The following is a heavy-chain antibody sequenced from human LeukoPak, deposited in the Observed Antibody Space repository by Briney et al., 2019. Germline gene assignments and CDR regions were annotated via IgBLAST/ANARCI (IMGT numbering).Heavy chain of an antibody. V-gene: IGHV4-59*01. Sequence: PSETLSLTSTVSRGSISTYYWTWIRQPPGKGLEWIGYITYSRRTYYNPSLKSRVAISVDTSNNHFSLTLSSVTAADTAVYYCAKWGYYFDSSAYVAPTDDSWGEGILVTVSS. CDR1: RGSISTYY. CDR2: ITYSRRT. J-gene: IGHJ4*02. D-gene: IGHD3-22*01. CDR3: AKWGYYFDSSAYVAPTDDS.